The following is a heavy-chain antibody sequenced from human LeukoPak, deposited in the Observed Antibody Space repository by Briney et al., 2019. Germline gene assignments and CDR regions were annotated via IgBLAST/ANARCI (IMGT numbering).Heavy chain of an antibody. J-gene: IGHJ5*02. CDR2: IIPIFGTA. D-gene: IGHD2-2*01. CDR3: ARAPSWGGDWFDP. Sequence: SVKVSCKASGGTFSSYAISWVRQAPGQGLEWMGRIIPIFGTANYAQKFQGRVTITADKSTSTAYMELSSLRSEDTAVYYCARAPSWGGDWFDPWGQGTLVIGSS. V-gene: IGHV1-69*06. CDR1: GGTFSSYA.